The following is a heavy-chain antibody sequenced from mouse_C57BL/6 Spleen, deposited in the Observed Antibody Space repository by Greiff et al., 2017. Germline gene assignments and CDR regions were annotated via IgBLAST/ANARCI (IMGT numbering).Heavy chain of an antibody. CDR2: IYPGNSDT. J-gene: IGHJ2*01. Sequence: EVQLQQSGTVLARPGASVKMSCKTSGYTFTSYWMHWVKQRPGQGLEWIGAIYPGNSDTSYNQKFKGKAKLTAVTSASTAYMELSSLNNEDSAVYYCTRPITTVAYVDYWGQGTTLTVSS. D-gene: IGHD1-1*01. CDR3: TRPITTVAYVDY. V-gene: IGHV1-5*01. CDR1: GYTFTSYW.